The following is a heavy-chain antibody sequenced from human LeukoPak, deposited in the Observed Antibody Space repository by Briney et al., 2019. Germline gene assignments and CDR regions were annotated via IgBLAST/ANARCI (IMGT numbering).Heavy chain of an antibody. CDR3: ARGGDYYGSGRPISVNYYYYYYMDV. CDR2: MNPNSGNT. CDR1: GYTFTSYD. Sequence: ASVTVSFKASGYTFTSYDINWVRQAPGQGLEWMGWMNPNSGNTGYAQKFQGRVTMTRNTSISTAYMELSSLRSEDTAVYYCARGGDYYGSGRPISVNYYYYYYMDVWGKGTTVTVSS. D-gene: IGHD3-10*01. V-gene: IGHV1-8*01. J-gene: IGHJ6*03.